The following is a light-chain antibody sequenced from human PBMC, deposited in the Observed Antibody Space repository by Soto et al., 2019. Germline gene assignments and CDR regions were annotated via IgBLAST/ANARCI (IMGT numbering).Light chain of an antibody. CDR3: QQYNNWPPWT. CDR2: GAS. CDR1: QSVSSN. Sequence: EIVMTQSPATVSVSPGERVTLSCRASQSVSSNLAWYQQKPGQAPRLLIYGASSRVTDIPARFSGSGSGTEFTLTISSLQSEDFAVYYCQQYNNWPPWTFGQGTKVEIK. V-gene: IGKV3-15*01. J-gene: IGKJ1*01.